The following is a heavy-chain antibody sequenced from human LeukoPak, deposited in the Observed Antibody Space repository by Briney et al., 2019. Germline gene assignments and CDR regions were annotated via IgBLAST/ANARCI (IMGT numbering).Heavy chain of an antibody. CDR1: GFTFSNYN. J-gene: IGHJ4*01. D-gene: IGHD3-10*01. Sequence: GGSLRLSCAASGFTFSNYNMNWVRQAPGKGLEWVSSISRSSIYMYYADSMKGRFTISRDNAKKSLYLQMNSLRAADTAVYYCARPRVWGVIIRGFDYWGQGTLVTVSS. CDR2: ISRSSIYM. CDR3: ARPRVWGVIIRGFDY. V-gene: IGHV3-21*01.